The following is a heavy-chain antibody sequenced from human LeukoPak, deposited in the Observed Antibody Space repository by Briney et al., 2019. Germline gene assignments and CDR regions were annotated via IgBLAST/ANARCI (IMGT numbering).Heavy chain of an antibody. CDR3: VKHYDILTGLGYYFDY. J-gene: IGHJ4*02. CDR2: ISSNGGST. D-gene: IGHD3-9*01. CDR1: GFTFSSYA. V-gene: IGHV3-64D*06. Sequence: GGSLRLSCSASGFTFSSYAMHWVRQAPGKGLEYVSAISSNGGSTYYTDSVKGRFTISRDNSKNTLYLQMSSLRAEDTAVYYYVKHYDILTGLGYYFDYWGQGTLVTVSS.